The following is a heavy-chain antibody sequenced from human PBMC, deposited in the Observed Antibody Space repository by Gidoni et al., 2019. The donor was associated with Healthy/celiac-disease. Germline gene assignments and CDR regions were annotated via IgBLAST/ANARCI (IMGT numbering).Heavy chain of an antibody. D-gene: IGHD5-18*01. V-gene: IGHV3-30*01. Sequence: QVQLVESVGGVVQPGRSLRLSCAAAGFTFSSYAMHWVRQAPGKGLEWVAVISYDGSNKYYADSVKGRFTISRDNSKNTLYLQMNSLRAEDTAVYYCARSDTAMVTGLNWGQGTLVTVSS. CDR2: ISYDGSNK. J-gene: IGHJ4*02. CDR3: ARSDTAMVTGLN. CDR1: GFTFSSYA.